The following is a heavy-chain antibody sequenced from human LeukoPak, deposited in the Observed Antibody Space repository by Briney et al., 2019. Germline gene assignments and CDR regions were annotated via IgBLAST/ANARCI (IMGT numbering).Heavy chain of an antibody. CDR3: AREAMITFGGVIVRGAFDI. CDR2: IYYSGST. D-gene: IGHD3-16*02. J-gene: IGHJ3*02. CDR1: GGSISSSSYY. Sequence: SETLSLTCTVSGGSISSSSYYWGWIRQPPGKGLEWIGSIYYSGSTYYNPSLKSRVTISVDTSKNQFSLKLSSVTAADTAVYYCAREAMITFGGVIVRGAFDIWGQGTMVTVSS. V-gene: IGHV4-39*07.